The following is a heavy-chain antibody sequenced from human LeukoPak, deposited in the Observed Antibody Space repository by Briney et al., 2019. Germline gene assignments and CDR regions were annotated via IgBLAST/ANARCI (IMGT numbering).Heavy chain of an antibody. CDR2: IYYSGST. V-gene: IGHV4-39*07. CDR1: GGSISSSSYY. D-gene: IGHD5-18*01. CDR3: ARGRGYSYTPRFPAFDI. Sequence: PSETLSLTCTVSGGSISSSSYYWGWIRQPPGKGLEWIGSIYYSGSTYYNPSLKSRVTISVDTSKNQFSLKLSSVTAADTAVYYCARGRGYSYTPRFPAFDIWGQGTMVTVSS. J-gene: IGHJ3*02.